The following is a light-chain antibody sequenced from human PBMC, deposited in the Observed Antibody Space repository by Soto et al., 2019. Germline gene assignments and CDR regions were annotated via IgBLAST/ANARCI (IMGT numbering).Light chain of an antibody. CDR2: SNN. V-gene: IGLV1-44*01. Sequence: QTVVTQPPSASGTPGQRVTISCSGSSSNIGSNTVNWYQQLPGTAPKLLIYSNNQRPSGVPDRFSGSRSGTSASLAISGLQSEDEGDYYCAAWDDSLNGRGVFGGGTKVTFL. J-gene: IGLJ3*02. CDR1: SSNIGSNT. CDR3: AAWDDSLNGRGV.